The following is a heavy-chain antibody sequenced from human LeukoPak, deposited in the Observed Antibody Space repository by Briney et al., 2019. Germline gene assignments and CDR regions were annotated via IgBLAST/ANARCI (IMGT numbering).Heavy chain of an antibody. Sequence: SVKVSCKASGGTFISYAISWVRQAPGQGLEWMGGIIPIFGTANYAQKFQGRVTIIADESTSTAYMELSSLRSEDTAVYYCARRHDPLNVVVPAPHYYGMDVWGQGTTVTVSS. CDR1: GGTFISYA. V-gene: IGHV1-69*13. D-gene: IGHD2-2*01. J-gene: IGHJ6*02. CDR2: IIPIFGTA. CDR3: ARRHDPLNVVVPAPHYYGMDV.